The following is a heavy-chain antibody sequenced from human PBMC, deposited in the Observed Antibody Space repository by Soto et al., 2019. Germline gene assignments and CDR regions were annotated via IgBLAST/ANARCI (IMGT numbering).Heavy chain of an antibody. Sequence: QVQLQQWGAGPLRPLETLSLTCGVSGGSFSGYYWAWIRQSPGKGLEWIGEINDRGSINYNPSLKSRVSISVHTSKSHYSLNPRSVTAADTAVYYCARESHDILTGPPWVWYFDLWGRGTLVTVSS. D-gene: IGHD3-9*01. J-gene: IGHJ2*01. V-gene: IGHV4-34*01. CDR2: INDRGSI. CDR3: ARESHDILTGPPWVWYFDL. CDR1: GGSFSGYY.